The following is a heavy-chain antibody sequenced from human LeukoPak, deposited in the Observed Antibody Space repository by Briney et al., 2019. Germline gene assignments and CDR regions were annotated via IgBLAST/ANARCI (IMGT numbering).Heavy chain of an antibody. J-gene: IGHJ4*02. CDR1: GFTFSSYA. V-gene: IGHV3-23*01. CDR2: ISGSGGST. D-gene: IGHD6-13*01. Sequence: LSGGSLRLSCAASGFTFSSYAMSWVRQAPGKGLEWVSAISGSGGSTYYADSVKGRFTISRDNSKNTLYLQMNSLRAEDTAVYYCAKSPEEYSSSWYYYWGQGTLVTVSS. CDR3: AKSPEEYSSSWYYY.